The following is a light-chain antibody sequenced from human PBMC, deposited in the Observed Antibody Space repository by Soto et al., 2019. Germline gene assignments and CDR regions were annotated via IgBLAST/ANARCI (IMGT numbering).Light chain of an antibody. V-gene: IGKV1-5*01. CDR1: QSIRHY. CDR3: QHHNSYSQT. Sequence: DIQMTQSPPTLSASVGDRVTITCRASQSIRHYLAWYQQMPGKAPKLLIYGASTLQSGVPSRFSGSGSGTSLTLTFSSLQLDDFGSFFCQHHNSYSQTFGQGTKVEI. J-gene: IGKJ1*01. CDR2: GAS.